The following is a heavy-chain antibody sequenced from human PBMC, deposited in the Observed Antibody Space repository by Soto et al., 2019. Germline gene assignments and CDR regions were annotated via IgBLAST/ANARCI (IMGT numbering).Heavy chain of an antibody. CDR1: GYTFTTYY. V-gene: IGHV1-46*01. Sequence: QVQLVQSGAEVKKPGASVQISCKASGYTFTTYYMHWVRQAPGQSLEWMGIINPTDGGTTNAQRCQGRGSMTRDTSTSTVYMDLSRLRSEDTAVYYCAICFVPGIGSGDVFAFWGQRKLVNVSS. CDR3: AICFVPGIGSGDVFAF. J-gene: IGHJ3*01. CDR2: INPTDGGT. D-gene: IGHD3-10*01.